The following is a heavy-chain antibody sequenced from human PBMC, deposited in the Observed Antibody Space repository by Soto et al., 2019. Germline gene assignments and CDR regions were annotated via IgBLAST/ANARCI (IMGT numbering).Heavy chain of an antibody. J-gene: IGHJ1*01. Sequence: PGGSLRLSCVASGFTFDRYAMSWVRQAPGKGPEWVSGISGSGDNTYYIDSVRGRFTISRDTSKNTLSLQMNSLRAEDTAIYYCAKDPDYADAGFFQHWGHGTLVTVSS. CDR1: GFTFDRYA. D-gene: IGHD4-17*01. CDR2: ISGSGDNT. CDR3: AKDPDYADAGFFQH. V-gene: IGHV3-23*01.